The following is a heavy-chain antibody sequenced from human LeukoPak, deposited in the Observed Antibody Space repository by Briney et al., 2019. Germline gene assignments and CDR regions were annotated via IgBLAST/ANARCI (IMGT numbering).Heavy chain of an antibody. D-gene: IGHD3-10*01. J-gene: IGHJ6*03. Sequence: GGSLRLSCAASGFTFSSYGMHWVRQAPGKGLEWVSAISGSGASTYYTDSVKGRFTISRDNSKNTVYLQMNSLRAEDTAVYYCARLWISGYYYYMDVWGKGTTVTVSS. CDR1: GFTFSSYG. V-gene: IGHV3-23*01. CDR3: ARLWISGYYYYMDV. CDR2: ISGSGAST.